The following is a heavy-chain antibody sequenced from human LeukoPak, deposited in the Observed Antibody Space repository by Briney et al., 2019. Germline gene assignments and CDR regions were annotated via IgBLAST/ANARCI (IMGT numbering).Heavy chain of an antibody. CDR3: ARDEGAKIVFDI. V-gene: IGHV1-69*13. D-gene: IGHD1-26*01. J-gene: IGHJ3*02. CDR2: IIPIFGTA. Sequence: SVKVSCKASGGTFSSYAISWVRQAPGQGLEWMGGIIPIFGTANYAQKFQGRVTITADESTSTAYMELSSLRSEDTAVYYCARDEGAKIVFDIWGQGTMVTVSS. CDR1: GGTFSSYA.